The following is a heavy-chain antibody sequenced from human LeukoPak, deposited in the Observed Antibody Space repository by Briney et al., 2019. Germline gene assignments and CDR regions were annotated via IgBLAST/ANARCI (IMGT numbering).Heavy chain of an antibody. V-gene: IGHV4-61*02. J-gene: IGHJ4*01. Sequence: SQTLSLTCTVSGGSISSGSYFWSWIQQPAGKGLEWIGRIYTSGSTNYNPSLKSRVTISPDTSKNQFSLKLSSVTAADTAVYYCARELAGYGKLDYWGQGILVTVSS. CDR1: GGSISSGSYF. D-gene: IGHD5-12*01. CDR2: IYTSGST. CDR3: ARELAGYGKLDY.